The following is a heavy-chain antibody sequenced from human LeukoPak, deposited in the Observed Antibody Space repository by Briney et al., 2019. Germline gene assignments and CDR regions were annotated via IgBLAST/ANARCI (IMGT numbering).Heavy chain of an antibody. D-gene: IGHD6-13*01. CDR1: GYTFTSYG. CDR2: ISAYNGNT. V-gene: IGHV1-18*01. CDR3: ARATGYSSSWYRDYYYYYMDV. J-gene: IGHJ6*03. Sequence: GASVKVSCKASGYTFTSYGISWVRQAPGQGLEWMGWISAYNGNTNYAQKFQCRVTMTTDTSTSTAYMELRSLRYDDTAMYYCARATGYSSSWYRDYYYYYMDVWGKGTTVTVSS.